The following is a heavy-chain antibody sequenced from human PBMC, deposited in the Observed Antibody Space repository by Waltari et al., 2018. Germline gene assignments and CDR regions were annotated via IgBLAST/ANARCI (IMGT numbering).Heavy chain of an antibody. J-gene: IGHJ3*02. D-gene: IGHD3-10*01. Sequence: VQLQQWGAGLLKPSETLSLTCAVYGGSFSGYYWSWIRQPPGKGLEWVSAISGSGGSTYYADSVKGRFTISRDNSKNTLYLQMNSLRAEDTAVYYCRVPGDAFDIWGQGTTVTVSS. CDR3: RVPGDAFDI. CDR2: ISGSGGST. CDR1: GGSFSGYY. V-gene: IGHV3-23*01.